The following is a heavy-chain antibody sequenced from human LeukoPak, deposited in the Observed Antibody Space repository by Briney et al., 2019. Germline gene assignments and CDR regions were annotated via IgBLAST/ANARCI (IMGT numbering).Heavy chain of an antibody. CDR1: GFTFSNYG. V-gene: IGHV3-33*01. CDR3: AGSYYNVFDY. J-gene: IGHJ4*02. CDR2: IWYDGSNK. D-gene: IGHD3-10*01. Sequence: GRSLRLSCAASGFTFSNYGMHWVRQAPGKGLEWVALIWYDGSNKYYADSVKGRFTISRDNSKSTLYLQMNSLRAEDTAVYYCAGSYYNVFDYWGQRTLVTVSS.